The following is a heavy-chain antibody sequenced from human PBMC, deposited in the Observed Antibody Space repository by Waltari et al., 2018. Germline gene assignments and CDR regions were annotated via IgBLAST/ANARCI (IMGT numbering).Heavy chain of an antibody. D-gene: IGHD6-13*01. CDR1: GGSISSSSFY. CDR3: ARDSSWYDY. V-gene: IGHV4-39*07. CDR2: IYYSGST. Sequence: QLQLQESGPGLVEPSETLSLTCTVSGGSISSSSFYWGLIRQRPGKGLEWIGSIYYSGSTYYNPSLKSRVTISVDTSKNQFSLKLSSVTAADTAVYYCARDSSWYDYWGQGTLVTVSS. J-gene: IGHJ4*02.